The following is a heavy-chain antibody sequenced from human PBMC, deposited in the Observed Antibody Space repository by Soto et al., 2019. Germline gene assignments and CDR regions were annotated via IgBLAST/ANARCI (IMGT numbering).Heavy chain of an antibody. D-gene: IGHD1-7*01. CDR3: ARHRGRKNYVSLDY. Sequence: SETLSLTCTVSGGSISSYYWSWIRQPPGKGLEWIGYIYYSGSTNYNPSLKSRVTISVDTSKNQFSLKLSSVTAADTAVYYCARHRGRKNYVSLDYWGQGTLVTVS. V-gene: IGHV4-59*08. J-gene: IGHJ4*02. CDR1: GGSISSYY. CDR2: IYYSGST.